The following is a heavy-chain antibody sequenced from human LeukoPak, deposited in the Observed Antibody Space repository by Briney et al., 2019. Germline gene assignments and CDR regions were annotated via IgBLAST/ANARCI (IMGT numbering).Heavy chain of an antibody. CDR1: GVSISSYY. V-gene: IGHV4-59*01. D-gene: IGHD3-22*01. CDR2: IYYSGST. CDR3: ARCRDYYDSSGYYQYFDL. J-gene: IGHJ2*01. Sequence: SETLSLTCTVSGVSISSYYWSWIRQPPGKGLEWIGYIYYSGSTNYNPSLKSRVTISVDTSKNQFSLKLSSVTAADTAVYYCARCRDYYDSSGYYQYFDLWGRGTLVTVSS.